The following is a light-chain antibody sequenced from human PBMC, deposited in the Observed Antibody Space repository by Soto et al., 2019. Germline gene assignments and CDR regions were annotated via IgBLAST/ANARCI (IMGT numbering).Light chain of an antibody. CDR1: SSDVGNSDL. CDR2: EAT. CDR3: SSYTSSSTYV. Sequence: QSALTQPASVSGSPGQSITISCTATSSDVGNSDLVSWYQHHPGKAPKLMIYEATKRPSGVSDRFSGSRSANTASLTISGLQAEDEADYYCSSYTSSSTYVFGTGTKVTVL. J-gene: IGLJ1*01. V-gene: IGLV2-14*02.